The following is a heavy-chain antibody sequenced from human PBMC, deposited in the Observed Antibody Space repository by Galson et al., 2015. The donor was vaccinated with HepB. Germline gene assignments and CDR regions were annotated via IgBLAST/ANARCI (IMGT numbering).Heavy chain of an antibody. Sequence: SLRLSCAASGFTFSSYSMNWVRQAPGKGLEWVSSISSSSSYIYYADSVKGRFTISRDNAKNSLYLQMNSLRAEDTAVYYCARPRDYGDYPRNAFDIWGQGTMVTVSS. CDR3: ARPRDYGDYPRNAFDI. J-gene: IGHJ3*02. CDR1: GFTFSSYS. V-gene: IGHV3-21*01. D-gene: IGHD4-17*01. CDR2: ISSSSSYI.